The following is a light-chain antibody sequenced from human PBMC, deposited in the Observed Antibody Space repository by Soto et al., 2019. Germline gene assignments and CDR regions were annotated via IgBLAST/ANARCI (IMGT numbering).Light chain of an antibody. CDR1: SSNIGAGYD. CDR3: QSYDSSLSGSVV. Sequence: VVTQPPSVSGAPGQRVTISCTGSSSNIGAGYDVHWYQQLPGTAPKFLIYGNSNRPSGVPDRFSGSKSGTSASLAITGLQAEDEADYYCQSYDSSLSGSVVFGGGTKVTVL. V-gene: IGLV1-40*01. CDR2: GNS. J-gene: IGLJ2*01.